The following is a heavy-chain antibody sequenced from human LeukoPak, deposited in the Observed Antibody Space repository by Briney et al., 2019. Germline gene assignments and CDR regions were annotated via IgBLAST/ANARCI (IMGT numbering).Heavy chain of an antibody. J-gene: IGHJ4*02. CDR1: GYSISSGYY. CDR2: IYYSGST. Sequence: SETLSLTCAVSGYSISSGYYWGWIRQPPGKGLEWIGYIYYSGSTNYNPSLKSRVTISVDTSKNQFSLKLSSVTAADTAVYYCASHCSSTSCYDPTFDYWGQGTLVTVSS. V-gene: IGHV4-38-2*01. CDR3: ASHCSSTSCYDPTFDY. D-gene: IGHD2-2*01.